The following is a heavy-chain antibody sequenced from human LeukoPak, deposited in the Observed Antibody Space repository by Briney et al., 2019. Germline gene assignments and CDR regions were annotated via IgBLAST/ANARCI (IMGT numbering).Heavy chain of an antibody. CDR2: ISSSSSYI. Sequence: GGSLRLSCAASGFTFSSYTMNWVRQAPGKGLEWVSSISSSSSYIYYADSVKGRFTISRDNAKNSLYLQMNSLRAEDTAVYSCARDRSSSSSRAFDIWGHGTLVTVSS. CDR3: ARDRSSSSSRAFDI. V-gene: IGHV3-21*01. CDR1: GFTFSSYT. D-gene: IGHD6-13*01. J-gene: IGHJ3*02.